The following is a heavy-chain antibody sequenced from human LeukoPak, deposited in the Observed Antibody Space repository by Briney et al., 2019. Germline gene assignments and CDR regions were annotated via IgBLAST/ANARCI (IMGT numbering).Heavy chain of an antibody. V-gene: IGHV1-69*04. CDR3: ARDVISRAVVTDY. Sequence: ASVKVSCKASGGTFSSYAISWVRQAPGQGLEWMGRIIPILGIANYAQKFQGRVTITADKSTSTAYMELSSLRSEDTTVYYCARDVISRAVVTDYWGQGTLVTVSS. D-gene: IGHD3-22*01. CDR1: GGTFSSYA. J-gene: IGHJ4*02. CDR2: IIPILGIA.